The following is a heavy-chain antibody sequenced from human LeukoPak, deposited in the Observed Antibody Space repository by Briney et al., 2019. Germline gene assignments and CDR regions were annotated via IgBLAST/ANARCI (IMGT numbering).Heavy chain of an antibody. CDR3: ARGRRWLVPFDY. CDR2: INHSGST. D-gene: IGHD6-19*01. CDR1: GGSFSGYY. J-gene: IGHJ4*02. Sequence: SETLSLTCAVYGGSFSGYYWSWIRQPPGKGLEWIGEINHSGSTNYNPSLKSRVTISVDTSKNQFSLKLSSVTAADTAVYYCARGRRWLVPFDYWGQGTLVTVSS. V-gene: IGHV4-34*01.